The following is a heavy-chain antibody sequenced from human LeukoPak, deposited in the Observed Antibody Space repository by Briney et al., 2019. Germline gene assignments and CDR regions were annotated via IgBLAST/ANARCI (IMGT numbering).Heavy chain of an antibody. CDR2: MNPNSGNT. D-gene: IGHD3-9*01. Sequence: ASVKVSCTASGYTFTSYDINWVRQATGQGLGWMGWMNPNSGNTGYAQKFQGRVTMTRNTSISTAYMELSSLRSEDTAVYYCARVPLHYDILTGYYDRGMDVWGQGTTVTVSS. J-gene: IGHJ6*02. CDR1: GYTFTSYD. CDR3: ARVPLHYDILTGYYDRGMDV. V-gene: IGHV1-8*01.